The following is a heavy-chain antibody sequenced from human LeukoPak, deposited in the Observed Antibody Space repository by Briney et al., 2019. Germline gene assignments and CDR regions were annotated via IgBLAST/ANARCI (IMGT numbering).Heavy chain of an antibody. CDR2: VSSASSHV. V-gene: IGHV3-21*01. D-gene: IGHD3-3*01. Sequence: GGSLRLSCAASGFTFSSYSMNWVRQAPGKGPEWVCYVSSASSHVYYADSVRGRFIISRDNAKNSLYLQMNSLRAEDTAVYYCARDLMRFLEWVNWGQGTLVTVSS. CDR1: GFTFSSYS. CDR3: ARDLMRFLEWVN. J-gene: IGHJ4*02.